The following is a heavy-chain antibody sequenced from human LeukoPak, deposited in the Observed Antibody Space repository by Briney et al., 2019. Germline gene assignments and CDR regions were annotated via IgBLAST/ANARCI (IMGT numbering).Heavy chain of an antibody. CDR2: IEHSGST. CDR3: ARTSGDWLSWAWIGVDV. CDR1: GFTFSSYW. Sequence: GSLRLSCAASGFTFSSYWMNWIRQPPGKGLEWIGEIEHSGSTKYNPSLKSRVTISVDTSKNQFSLKLSSVIAADTAVYYCARTSGDWLSWAWIGVDVWGQGTTVTVSS. V-gene: IGHV4-34*01. D-gene: IGHD3-9*01. J-gene: IGHJ6*02.